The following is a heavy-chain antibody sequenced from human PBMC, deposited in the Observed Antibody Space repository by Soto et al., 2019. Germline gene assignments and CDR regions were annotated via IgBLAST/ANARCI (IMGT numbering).Heavy chain of an antibody. Sequence: EVQLVESGGGLVEPGGSLRLSCAGSKFTFSSYWMHWVRQVPGKGLVWVSRINAEGSSTNYADSVKGRFTISRDNAKNTLYLQMNSLRAEDSAVYYCAREYGSGNYYSLRGMDIWGQGTTVTVSS. CDR1: KFTFSSYW. CDR3: AREYGSGNYYSLRGMDI. D-gene: IGHD3-10*01. V-gene: IGHV3-74*01. J-gene: IGHJ6*02. CDR2: INAEGSST.